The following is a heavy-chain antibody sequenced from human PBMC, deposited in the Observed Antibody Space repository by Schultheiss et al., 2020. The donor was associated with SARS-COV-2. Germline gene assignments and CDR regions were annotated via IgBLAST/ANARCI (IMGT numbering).Heavy chain of an antibody. Sequence: SETLSLTCAVYGGSFSSYYWGWIRQPPGKGLEWIGSIYHSGSTYYNPSLKSRVTISVDTSKNQFSLKLSSVTAADTAVYYCARDEEWELLRGSHFDYWGQGTLVTVSS. J-gene: IGHJ4*02. CDR3: ARDEEWELLRGSHFDY. CDR2: IYHSGST. V-gene: IGHV4-34*01. D-gene: IGHD1-26*01. CDR1: GGSFSSYY.